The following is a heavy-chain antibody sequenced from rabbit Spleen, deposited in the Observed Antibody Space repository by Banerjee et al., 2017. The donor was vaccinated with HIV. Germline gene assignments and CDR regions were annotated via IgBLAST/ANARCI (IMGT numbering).Heavy chain of an antibody. CDR3: ARGDWYYGYIGL. CDR2: INAVTGKA. CDR1: GFSFSNKAV. V-gene: IGHV1S45*01. J-gene: IGHJ4*01. D-gene: IGHD6-1*01. Sequence: QEQLTESGGGLVKPEGSLKLSCTASGFSFSNKAVMCWVRQAPGKGLEWIACINAVTGKAVYASWAKGRFTFSKTSSTTVTLQMTSLTAADTATYFCARGDWYYGYIGLWGPGTLVTVS.